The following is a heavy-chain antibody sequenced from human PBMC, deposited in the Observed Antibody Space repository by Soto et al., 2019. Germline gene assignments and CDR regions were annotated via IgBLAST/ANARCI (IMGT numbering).Heavy chain of an antibody. J-gene: IGHJ4*02. CDR3: ARASGYVSGWYHDY. CDR2: LIPILGTT. Sequence: SVKVSCKVSGGTFSSDAVSWVRQAPGQGLEWMGGLIPILGTTHYAQKFQGRVTITADESTNTAYMELSSLRSDDTAVYYCARASGYVSGWYHDYWGQGTRVTVSS. D-gene: IGHD6-19*01. CDR1: GGTFSSDA. V-gene: IGHV1-69*13.